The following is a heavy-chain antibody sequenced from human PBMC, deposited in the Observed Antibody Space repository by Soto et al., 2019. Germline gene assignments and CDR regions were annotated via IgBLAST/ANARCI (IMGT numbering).Heavy chain of an antibody. CDR3: AKEMFPRTVLDSSSPWGDF. D-gene: IGHD2-15*01. J-gene: IGHJ4*02. V-gene: IGHV3-30*18. CDR1: GFTFSEYG. Sequence: GGSLRLSCTASGFTFSEYGIHWVRQAPGKGLEWAAVISYGGSHKYYAGSVKGRFTISRDDSKNTVYLQMNSLKTDDTAVYYCAKEMFPRTVLDSSSPWGDFWGRGSLVTVSS. CDR2: ISYGGSHK.